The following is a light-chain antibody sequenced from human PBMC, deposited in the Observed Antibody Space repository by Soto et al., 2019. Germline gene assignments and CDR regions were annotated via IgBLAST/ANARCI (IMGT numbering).Light chain of an antibody. CDR1: SSDVGSYNL. V-gene: IGLV2-23*02. CDR3: CSYPGSHTWV. J-gene: IGLJ3*02. CDR2: DVS. Sequence: QSALTQPASVSGSPGQSITISCTGTSSDVGSYNLVSWYQQHPGKAPKLMIYDVSKRPSGVPDRFSGSKSGNTASLTISGLQDEDEADYYCCSYPGSHTWVFGGGTQLTVL.